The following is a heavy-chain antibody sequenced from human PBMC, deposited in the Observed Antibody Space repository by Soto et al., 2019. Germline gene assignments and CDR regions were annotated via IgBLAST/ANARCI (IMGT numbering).Heavy chain of an antibody. J-gene: IGHJ3*02. Sequence: GGSLRLSCAASGFTFDDYAMHWVRQAPGKGLEWVSGISWNSGSIGYADSVKGRFTISRDNAKNSLYLQMNSLRAEDTALYYCAKELGYCTNGVCYFDAFDIWGQGTMVTVSS. CDR1: GFTFDDYA. CDR3: AKELGYCTNGVCYFDAFDI. CDR2: ISWNSGSI. V-gene: IGHV3-9*01. D-gene: IGHD2-8*01.